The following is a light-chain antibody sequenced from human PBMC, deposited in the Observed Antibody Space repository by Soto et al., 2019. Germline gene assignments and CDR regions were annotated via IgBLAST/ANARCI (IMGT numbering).Light chain of an antibody. CDR3: QQYNNWVT. J-gene: IGKJ3*01. CDR1: HTVSSN. CDR2: AAS. V-gene: IGKV3-15*01. Sequence: EIVMTQSPATLSVSPGESATISCRASHTVSSNLAWYQQKRGQAPRLLIYAASTRATGIPARFSGSGSGTEFTLTISSLQSEDFAVYYCQQYNNWVTFGPGTKVDLK.